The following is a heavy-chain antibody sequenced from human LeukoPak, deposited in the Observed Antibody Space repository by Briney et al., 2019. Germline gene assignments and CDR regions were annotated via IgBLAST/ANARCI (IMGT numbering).Heavy chain of an antibody. CDR1: GGSISSYY. CDR2: IYYSGST. CDR3: AREPTVTLIDY. V-gene: IGHV4-59*12. Sequence: PSETLSLTCTVSGGSISSYYWSWIRQPPGKGLEWIGYIYYSGSTNYNPSLKSRVTISVDTSKNQFSLKLSSVTAADTAVYYCAREPTVTLIDYWGQGTLVTVSS. J-gene: IGHJ4*02. D-gene: IGHD4-17*01.